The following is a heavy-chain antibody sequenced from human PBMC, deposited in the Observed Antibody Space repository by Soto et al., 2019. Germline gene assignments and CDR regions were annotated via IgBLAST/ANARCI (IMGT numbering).Heavy chain of an antibody. CDR2: IYYSGST. CDR1: GGSISSGDYY. J-gene: IGHJ4*02. V-gene: IGHV4-30-4*01. Sequence: SETLSLTCTVSGGSISSGDYYWSWIRQPPGKGLEWIGYIYYSGSTYYNPSLKSRVTISVDTSKNQFSLKLSSVTAADTAVYYCAGSGRYSAFDYWGQGTLVTVSS. CDR3: AGSGRYSAFDY. D-gene: IGHD3-10*01.